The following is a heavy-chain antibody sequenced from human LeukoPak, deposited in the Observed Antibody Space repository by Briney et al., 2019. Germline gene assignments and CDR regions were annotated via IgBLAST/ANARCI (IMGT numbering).Heavy chain of an antibody. V-gene: IGHV5-51*01. D-gene: IGHD3-10*01. J-gene: IGHJ4*02. CDR1: GYSFTSYW. Sequence: GQSLKTSSKGSGYSFTSYWIGWVRQMPGKGLEWMGIIYPGDSDTRYSPSFQGQVTISADKSISTAYLQWSSLKASDTAMYYCARQIAVDSVRREFDYWGQGTLAMVSS. CDR3: ARQIAVDSVRREFDY. CDR2: IYPGDSDT.